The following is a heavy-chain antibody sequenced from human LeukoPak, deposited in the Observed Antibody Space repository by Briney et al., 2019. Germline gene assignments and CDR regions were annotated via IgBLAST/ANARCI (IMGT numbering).Heavy chain of an antibody. D-gene: IGHD5-12*01. CDR1: GFTFSSYG. V-gene: IGHV3-30*18. J-gene: IGHJ6*02. CDR2: ISYDGSNK. CDR3: AKDADIVATSEYGMDV. Sequence: GGSLRLSCAASGFTFSSYGMHWVRQAPGKGLEWVAVISYDGSNKYYADSVKGRFTISRDNSKNTLYLQMNSLRAEDTAVYYCAKDADIVATSEYGMDVWGQGTTVTVSS.